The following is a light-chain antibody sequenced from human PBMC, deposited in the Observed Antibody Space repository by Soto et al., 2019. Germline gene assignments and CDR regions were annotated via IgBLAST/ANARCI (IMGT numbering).Light chain of an antibody. CDR2: SNN. CDR1: SSNIGSNT. Sequence: QSVLTQPSSTSGTPGQRVTISCSGSSSNIGSNTVSWYQQLPGTAPKLLIHSNNQRPSGVPDRFSGSKSGTSASLAISGLQSEEEADYYCAVWDDSLNGVVFGGGTKVTVL. V-gene: IGLV1-44*01. CDR3: AVWDDSLNGVV. J-gene: IGLJ2*01.